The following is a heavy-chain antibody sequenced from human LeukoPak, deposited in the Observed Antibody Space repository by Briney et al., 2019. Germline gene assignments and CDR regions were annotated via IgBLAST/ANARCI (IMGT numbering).Heavy chain of an antibody. J-gene: IGHJ4*02. Sequence: ASVKVSCKASGGTFSSHGISWVRQAPGQGLEWMGWINPNSGGTNYAQKFQGRVTMTRDTSISTAYMELSRLRSDDTAVYYCAREARPTYYYDSSGSPFDYWGQGTLVTVSS. V-gene: IGHV1-2*02. CDR3: AREARPTYYYDSSGSPFDY. CDR1: GGTFSSHG. CDR2: INPNSGGT. D-gene: IGHD3-22*01.